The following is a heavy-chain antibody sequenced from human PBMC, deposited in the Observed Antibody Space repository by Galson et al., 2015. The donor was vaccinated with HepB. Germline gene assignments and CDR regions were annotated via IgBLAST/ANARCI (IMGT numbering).Heavy chain of an antibody. J-gene: IGHJ3*02. CDR1: GFTFSSYG. D-gene: IGHD3-22*01. CDR2: ISYDGSNK. Sequence: SLRLSCAASGFTFSSYGMHWVRQAPGKGLEWVAVISYDGSNKYYADSVKGRFTISRDNSKNTLYLQMNSLRAEDTAVYYCAKEGHYYDSSGYVVNAFDIWGQGTMVTVSS. V-gene: IGHV3-30*18. CDR3: AKEGHYYDSSGYVVNAFDI.